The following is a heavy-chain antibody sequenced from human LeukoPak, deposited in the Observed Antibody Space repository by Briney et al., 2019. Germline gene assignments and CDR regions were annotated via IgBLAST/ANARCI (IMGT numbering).Heavy chain of an antibody. J-gene: IGHJ3*02. CDR3: ARPRYSSFSDAFEI. V-gene: IGHV5-51*01. D-gene: IGHD6-13*01. CDR1: GYSFTSYW. CDR2: IYPGDSDT. Sequence: GESLKISCKGSGYSFTSYWIGWVRQMPGKGLELMGIIYPGDSDTRYSPSFQGQVTISADKSISTAYLQWSGLKASDTAMYYCARPRYSSFSDAFEIWGQGTMVTVSS.